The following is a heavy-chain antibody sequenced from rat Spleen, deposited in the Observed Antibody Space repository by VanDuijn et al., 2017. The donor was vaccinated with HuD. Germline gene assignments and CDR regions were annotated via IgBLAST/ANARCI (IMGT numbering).Heavy chain of an antibody. V-gene: IGHV5-25*01. CDR2: ISTGAGIT. CDR3: AGPTLGS. CDR1: GFTFNNYW. Sequence: EVQLVESGGGLVQPGRSLKLSCAASGFTFNNYWMTWIRQAPGKGLEWVASISTGAGITYYRDAVKGRFTISRDNAKSTLYLQMDSLRSEDTAPYSCAGPTLGSWGQGVMVTVSS. J-gene: IGHJ2*01.